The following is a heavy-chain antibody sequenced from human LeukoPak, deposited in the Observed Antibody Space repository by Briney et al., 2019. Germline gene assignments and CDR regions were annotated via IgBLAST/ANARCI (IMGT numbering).Heavy chain of an antibody. CDR2: INSDGSST. J-gene: IGHJ6*02. V-gene: IGHV3-74*01. Sequence: GGSLRLSCAASGFTFSSYWMHWVRQAPGKGLVWVSRINSDGSSTSYADSVKGRFTISRDNAKNTLYLQMNSLRAEDTAVYYCARDPVLRFLEWLTGGMDVWGQGTTVTVSS. CDR1: GFTFSSYW. CDR3: ARDPVLRFLEWLTGGMDV. D-gene: IGHD3-3*01.